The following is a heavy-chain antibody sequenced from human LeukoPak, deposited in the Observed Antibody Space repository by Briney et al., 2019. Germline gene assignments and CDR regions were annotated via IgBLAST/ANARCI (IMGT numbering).Heavy chain of an antibody. CDR2: ISGSGGAT. V-gene: IGHV3-23*01. CDR1: GFTFSSYG. CDR3: ARGGSYLSAFDI. D-gene: IGHD1-26*01. J-gene: IGHJ3*02. Sequence: GGSLRLSCAASGFTFSSYGMSWVRQAPGKGLEWVSAISGSGGATFYADSVKGRFTISRDNSKNTLYLQMNSLRAEDTAVYYCARGGSYLSAFDIWGQGTMVTVSS.